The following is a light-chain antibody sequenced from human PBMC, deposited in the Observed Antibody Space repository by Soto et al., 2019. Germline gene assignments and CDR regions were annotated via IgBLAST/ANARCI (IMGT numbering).Light chain of an antibody. Sequence: VLTQSPARLSLSPGERATPSCRAGQSGSDYLAWYQQKPGQPPRLLFFDASNRATGVPDRFSSGGSGTDLPILISTLEPEDFAVYYCQQRVNWPPTFGGGTKVE. CDR3: QQRVNWPPT. J-gene: IGKJ4*01. CDR2: DAS. CDR1: QSGSDY. V-gene: IGKV3-11*01.